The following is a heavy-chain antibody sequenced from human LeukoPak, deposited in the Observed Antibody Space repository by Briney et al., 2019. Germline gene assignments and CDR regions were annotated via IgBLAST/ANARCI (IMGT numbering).Heavy chain of an antibody. J-gene: IGHJ4*02. CDR2: ISFNGNDK. D-gene: IGHD2-15*01. V-gene: IGHV3-30*04. CDR3: AKAGAVVVVAAKYFDY. Sequence: GGSLRLSCAGSGFGLGSYNMYWIRQAPGKGLEWVTLISFNGNDKKYADSVKGRFTVSRDNSKNTLYLQMNSLRAEDTAVYYCAKAGAVVVVAAKYFDYWGQGTLVTVSS. CDR1: GFGLGSYN.